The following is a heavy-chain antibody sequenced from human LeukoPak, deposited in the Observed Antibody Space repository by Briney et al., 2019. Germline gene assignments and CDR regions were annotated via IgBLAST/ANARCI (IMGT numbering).Heavy chain of an antibody. CDR3: ARHSHLYYFDY. Sequence: PSETLSLTCAVYGGSFSGYYWSWIRQPPVKGLEWIGEINHSGSTNYNPSLKSRLTMSADTSKNEFSLKLSSVTAADTAVYYCARHSHLYYFDYWGQGTLVTVSS. CDR1: GGSFSGYY. J-gene: IGHJ4*02. CDR2: INHSGST. D-gene: IGHD1-26*01. V-gene: IGHV4-34*01.